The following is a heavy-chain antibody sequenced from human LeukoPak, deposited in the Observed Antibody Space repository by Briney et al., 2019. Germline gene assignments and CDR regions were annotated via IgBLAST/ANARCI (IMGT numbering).Heavy chain of an antibody. CDR2: INPNSGGT. CDR1: GYTFTDYY. V-gene: IGHV1-2*02. Sequence: ASVKVSCKASGYTFTDYYMHWVRQAPGQGLEWMGWINPNSGGTNYAQKFQGRVTMTRDTSISTAYMELSRLRSDDTAVYYCARDLEAYYGMDVWGQGTTVTVSS. J-gene: IGHJ6*02. D-gene: IGHD5-24*01. CDR3: ARDLEAYYGMDV.